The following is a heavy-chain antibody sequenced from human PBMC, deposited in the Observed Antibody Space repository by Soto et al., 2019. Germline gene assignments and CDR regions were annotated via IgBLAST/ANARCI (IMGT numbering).Heavy chain of an antibody. D-gene: IGHD6-19*01. CDR1: GYTFSKYW. J-gene: IGHJ6*02. CDR3: ARRLKDEAGSPPSSSDIDV. V-gene: IGHV5-51*01. Sequence: PGESLKISCQASGYTFSKYWIAWLRQMPGKGLEYVGIVYPGDSDTRYSPSFQGQVTISVDTSTSTAYMQWNSLKASDSAMYYCARRLKDEAGSPPSSSDIDVWGRGTTVT. CDR2: VYPGDSDT.